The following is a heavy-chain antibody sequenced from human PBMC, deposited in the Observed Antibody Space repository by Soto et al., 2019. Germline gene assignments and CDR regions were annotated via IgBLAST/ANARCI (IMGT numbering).Heavy chain of an antibody. J-gene: IGHJ6*02. Sequence: PSETLSLTCTVSGGSISSSSYYWGWLRQPPGKGLEWNGSIYYGGSTYYNPSLKSRVTISVDTSKNQLSLKLSSVSAADTAVYYCARQGQWLMGYYYYGMDVWGQGTTVTVSS. CDR1: GGSISSSSYY. CDR3: ARQGQWLMGYYYYGMDV. V-gene: IGHV4-39*01. CDR2: IYYGGST. D-gene: IGHD6-19*01.